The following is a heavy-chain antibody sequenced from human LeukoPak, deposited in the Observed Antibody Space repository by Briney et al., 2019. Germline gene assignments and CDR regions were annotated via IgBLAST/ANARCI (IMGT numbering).Heavy chain of an antibody. J-gene: IGHJ3*02. Sequence: GGSLRLSCAASGFTFSSYWMSWVRQAPGKGLEWVANIKQDGSEKHYVDSVKGRFTISRDNAKNSLYLQMNSLRAEDTAVYYCARDYDLSAFDIWGQGTMVTVSS. V-gene: IGHV3-7*01. CDR2: IKQDGSEK. CDR3: ARDYDLSAFDI. D-gene: IGHD3-3*01. CDR1: GFTFSSYW.